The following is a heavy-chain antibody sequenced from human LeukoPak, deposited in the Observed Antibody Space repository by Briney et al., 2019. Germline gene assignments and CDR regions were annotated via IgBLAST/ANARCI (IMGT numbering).Heavy chain of an antibody. CDR1: GFTFSSYS. D-gene: IGHD1-20*01. CDR2: ISGGSSTI. Sequence: SGGSLRLSCAASGFTFSSYSMNWVRQAPGKGLEWISYISGGSSTIYYADSVKGRFTISRDNAKNSLYLQMNSLRAEDTAVYYCAREGNWNDVHWGQGTLVTVSS. CDR3: AREGNWNDVH. V-gene: IGHV3-48*01. J-gene: IGHJ4*02.